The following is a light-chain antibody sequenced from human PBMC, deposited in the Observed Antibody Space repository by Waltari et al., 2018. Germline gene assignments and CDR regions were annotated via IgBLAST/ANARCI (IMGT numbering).Light chain of an antibody. J-gene: IGKJ2*01. CDR1: QSVSSN. CDR3: QQYNNWPPYT. CDR2: GAY. V-gene: IGKV3-15*01. Sequence: EIVMTQSPATLSVSPGDTASLSCRASQSVSSNLPWYQQKPGQAPRLLIYGAYTRATGIPARFSGSGSGTEFTLTISSLQSEDFAVYYCQQYNNWPPYTFGQGTKLEIK.